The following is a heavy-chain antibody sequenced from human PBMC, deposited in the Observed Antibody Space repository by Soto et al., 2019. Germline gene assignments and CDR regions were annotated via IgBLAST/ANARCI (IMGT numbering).Heavy chain of an antibody. CDR3: ARERVNSSGWYVDYYYYGMDV. CDR2: IYTSGST. CDR1: GGSISSYY. J-gene: IGHJ6*02. Sequence: SETLSLTCTVSGGSISSYYWSWIRQPAGKGLEWIGRIYTSGSTNYNPSLKSRVTMSVDTSKNQFSLKLSSVTAADTAVYYCARERVNSSGWYVDYYYYGMDVWGQGNTVT. D-gene: IGHD6-19*01. V-gene: IGHV4-4*07.